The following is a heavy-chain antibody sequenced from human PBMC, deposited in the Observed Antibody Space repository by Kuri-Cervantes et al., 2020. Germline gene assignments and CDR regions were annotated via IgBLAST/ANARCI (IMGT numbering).Heavy chain of an antibody. J-gene: IGHJ3*02. CDR2: ITGSGYNT. D-gene: IGHD5-12*01. CDR3: AREGYSAWDAFDI. CDR1: GFSFSTYA. Sequence: GESRKTSCAASGFSFSTYAMNWVRQAPGKGLEWVSGITGSGYNTYYTDSGMGRFTISRDNFKNTLYLQMNTLRAEDTAVYHCAREGYSAWDAFDIWGQGTMVTVSS. V-gene: IGHV3-23*01.